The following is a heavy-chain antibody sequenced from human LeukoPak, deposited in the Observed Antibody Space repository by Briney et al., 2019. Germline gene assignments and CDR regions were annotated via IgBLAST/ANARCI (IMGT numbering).Heavy chain of an antibody. CDR3: ARSDGSGYYSLVDY. V-gene: IGHV3-33*08. Sequence: PGGSLRLSCAASGFTFSNAWMSWVRQAPGKGLEWVAFIRYDGSNKYYADSVKGRFTISRDNSKNTLYLQMNSLRAEDTAVYYCARSDGSGYYSLVDYWGQGTLVTVSS. J-gene: IGHJ4*02. D-gene: IGHD3-9*01. CDR1: GFTFSNAW. CDR2: IRYDGSNK.